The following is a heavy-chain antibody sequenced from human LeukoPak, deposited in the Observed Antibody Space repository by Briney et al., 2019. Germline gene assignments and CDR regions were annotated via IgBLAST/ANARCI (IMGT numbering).Heavy chain of an antibody. Sequence: ASVKVSCKASGGTFSSYAISWVRQAPGQGLEWMGWISAYNGNTNYAQKLQGRVTMTTDTSTSTAYMELRSLRSDDTAVYYCARPSGGSYKFDYWGQGTLVTVSS. CDR1: GGTFSSYA. J-gene: IGHJ4*02. D-gene: IGHD1-26*01. CDR2: ISAYNGNT. CDR3: ARPSGGSYKFDY. V-gene: IGHV1-18*01.